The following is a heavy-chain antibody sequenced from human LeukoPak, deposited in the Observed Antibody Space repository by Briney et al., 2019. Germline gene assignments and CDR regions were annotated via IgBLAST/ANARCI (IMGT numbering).Heavy chain of an antibody. J-gene: IGHJ2*01. Sequence: PGGSLRLSCAASGFTFSSYSMNWVRQAPGKGLEWVSSISSSSSYIYYADSVKGRFTISRDNAKNSLYLQMNSLRAEDTAVYYCASDASLCGDDCYPYWYFDLWGRGTLVTVSS. CDR2: ISSSSSYI. CDR1: GFTFSSYS. D-gene: IGHD2-21*02. CDR3: ASDASLCGDDCYPYWYFDL. V-gene: IGHV3-21*01.